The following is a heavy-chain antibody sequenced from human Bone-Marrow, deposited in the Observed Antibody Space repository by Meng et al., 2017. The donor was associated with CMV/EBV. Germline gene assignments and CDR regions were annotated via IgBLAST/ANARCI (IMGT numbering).Heavy chain of an antibody. Sequence: GSLRLSCTTSGFTFGDYAMSWVRQAPGKGLEWIGYIYYSGSTSYNPSLKSRVTISVDTSKNQFSLKLRSVTAADTAVYYCGIWRNSYFDVWGRGTVVTVSS. CDR3: GIWRNSYFDV. D-gene: IGHD3-3*01. CDR2: IYYSGST. CDR1: GFTFGDYA. J-gene: IGHJ2*01. V-gene: IGHV4-59*01.